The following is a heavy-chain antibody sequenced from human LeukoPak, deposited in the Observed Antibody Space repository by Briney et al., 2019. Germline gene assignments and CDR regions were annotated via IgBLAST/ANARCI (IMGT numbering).Heavy chain of an antibody. CDR2: IWYDGSNK. V-gene: IGHV3-33*01. Sequence: GGSLRLSCAASGFTFRNYGMHWVRQAPGKGLEWVAVIWYDGSNKYYADSVKGRFTISRDNSKNTLFLQMDGLRAEDTAVYYCARDRGTGYNTFDYWGQGTLVTVSS. J-gene: IGHJ4*02. CDR1: GFTFRNYG. CDR3: ARDRGTGYNTFDY. D-gene: IGHD5-24*01.